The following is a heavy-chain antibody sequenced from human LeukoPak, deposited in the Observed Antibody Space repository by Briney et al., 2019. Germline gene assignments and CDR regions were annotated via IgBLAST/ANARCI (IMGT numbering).Heavy chain of an antibody. J-gene: IGHJ3*02. D-gene: IGHD4/OR15-4a*01. V-gene: IGHV3-66*01. CDR1: GFTISSNH. CDR2: IYSGGTT. Sequence: GGSLRLSCAASGFTISSNHMSWVRQAPGKGLEWVSVIYSGGTTYYADSVKGRFTISRGNSKNTLYLQMSSLRAEDTAVYYCVKESGFMVAPNSAFDIWGQGTMVTVSS. CDR3: VKESGFMVAPNSAFDI.